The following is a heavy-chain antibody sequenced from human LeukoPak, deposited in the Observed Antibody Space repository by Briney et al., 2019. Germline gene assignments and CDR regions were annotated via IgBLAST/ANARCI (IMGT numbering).Heavy chain of an antibody. D-gene: IGHD1-26*01. Sequence: GGSLRLSCAASGFTFDDYAMHWVRQVPGKGLEWVSLISWDGGSTYYADFVKGRFTISRDNSKNSLYLQMNSLRAEDTALFYCAKDPYDDTDRLINSGSYWGGYFDIWGQGTMVTVSS. CDR3: AKDPYDDTDRLINSGSYWGGYFDI. CDR1: GFTFDDYA. V-gene: IGHV3-43D*03. J-gene: IGHJ3*02. CDR2: ISWDGGST.